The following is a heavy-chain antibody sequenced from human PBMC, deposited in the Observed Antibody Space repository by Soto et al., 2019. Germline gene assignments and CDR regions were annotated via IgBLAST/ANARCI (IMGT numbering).Heavy chain of an antibody. D-gene: IGHD3-10*01. CDR2: ISYDGSNT. J-gene: IGHJ4*02. Sequence: QVQLVESGGGVVQPGRSLRLSCAASGFTFSSYAMHWVRQAPGKGLEWVAVISYDGSNTYYADSVKGRFTISRDNSKNTLYLQMNSLRAEDTAVYYCARAWFGELFYFDYWGQGTLVTVSS. V-gene: IGHV3-30-3*01. CDR3: ARAWFGELFYFDY. CDR1: GFTFSSYA.